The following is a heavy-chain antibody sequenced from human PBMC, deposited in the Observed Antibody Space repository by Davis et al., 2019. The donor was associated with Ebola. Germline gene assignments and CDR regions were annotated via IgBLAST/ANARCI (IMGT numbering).Heavy chain of an antibody. J-gene: IGHJ5*02. CDR3: ARSPPHGPGENYFDP. V-gene: IGHV4-59*01. CDR1: GDSLSSSY. CDR2: IFYSGRT. Sequence: PSETLSLTCTVSGDSLSSSYWSWIRQPPGKGLEWIGDIFYSGRTSYNPSLKSRVTISLDTSKNHFSLKLTSVTAADTAVYYCARSPPHGPGENYFDPWGQGTLVTVSS. D-gene: IGHD1-7*01.